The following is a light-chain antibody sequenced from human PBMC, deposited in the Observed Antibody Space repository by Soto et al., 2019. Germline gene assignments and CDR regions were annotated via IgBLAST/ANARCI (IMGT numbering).Light chain of an antibody. J-gene: IGLJ2*01. V-gene: IGLV2-14*01. CDR1: SNDIGANDY. CDR2: EAV. CDR3: TSYTSTSTLV. Sequence: QSALTQPASVSGSPGQSITISCTGTSNDIGANDYVSWYQHHPGQAPKILIYEAVNRPSGVSHRFSGSKSGNTASLTISGLQAEDEADYFCTSYTSTSTLVFGGGTKLTVL.